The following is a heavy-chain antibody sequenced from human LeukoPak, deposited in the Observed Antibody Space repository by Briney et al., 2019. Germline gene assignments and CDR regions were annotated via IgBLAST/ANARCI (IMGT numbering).Heavy chain of an antibody. CDR3: AKDRVRQQLVRGFDY. CDR1: GFTFSSYG. CDR2: ISYDGSNK. D-gene: IGHD6-13*01. Sequence: PGRSLRLSCAASGFTFSSYGMHWVRQAPGKGLEWVAVISYDGSNKYYADSVKGRFTISRDNSKNTLYLQMNSLRAEDTAVYYCAKDRVRQQLVRGFDYWGQGTLVTVSS. V-gene: IGHV3-30*18. J-gene: IGHJ4*02.